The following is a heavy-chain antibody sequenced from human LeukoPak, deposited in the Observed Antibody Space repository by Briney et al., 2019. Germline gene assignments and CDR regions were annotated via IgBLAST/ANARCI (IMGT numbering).Heavy chain of an antibody. CDR2: ISSSASTI. V-gene: IGHV3-11*04. CDR1: GFTFSDYY. CDR3: ARDYYYYYMDV. Sequence: GGSLRLSCAASGFTFSDYYMSWIRQAPGKGLEWVSYISSSASTIYYADSVKGRFTISRDNAKNSLYLQMNSLRAEDTAVYYCARDYYYYYMDVWGKGTTVTVSS. J-gene: IGHJ6*03.